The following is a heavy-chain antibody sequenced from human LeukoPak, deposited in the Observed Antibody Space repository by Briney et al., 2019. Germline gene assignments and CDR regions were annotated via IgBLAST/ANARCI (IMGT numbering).Heavy chain of an antibody. Sequence: PSETLSLTCTVSGGSISSSSYYWGWIRQPPGKGLEWIGSIYYSGSTYYNPSLKSRVTISVDTSKNQFSLKLSSVTAADTAVYYCAGLDTAMLTGTFDYWGQGTLVTVSS. CDR2: IYYSGST. D-gene: IGHD5-18*01. CDR3: AGLDTAMLTGTFDY. CDR1: GGSISSSSYY. V-gene: IGHV4-39*01. J-gene: IGHJ4*02.